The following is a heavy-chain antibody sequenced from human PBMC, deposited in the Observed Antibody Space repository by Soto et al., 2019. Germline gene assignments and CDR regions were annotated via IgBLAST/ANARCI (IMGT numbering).Heavy chain of an antibody. Sequence: SETLSLTCTVSGDSVSSYYCNWLRQTPGKGLEWIGYIFYSGSSNSNASLKSRVTLSVDRSKNQFSLKLNSVTAADTAVYYCARGYNYGLDVWGQGTTVTAP. J-gene: IGHJ6*02. V-gene: IGHV4-59*02. CDR2: IFYSGSS. CDR1: GDSVSSYY. CDR3: ARGYNYGLDV.